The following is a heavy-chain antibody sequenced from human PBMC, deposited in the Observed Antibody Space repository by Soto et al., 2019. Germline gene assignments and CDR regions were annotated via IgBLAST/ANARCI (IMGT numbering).Heavy chain of an antibody. V-gene: IGHV4-30-4*01. D-gene: IGHD3-9*01. CDR2: IYYSGST. J-gene: IGHJ4*02. Sequence: PSETLSLTCTVSGGSISSGDYYWSWIRQPPGKGLEWIGYIYYSGSTYYNPSLKSRVTISVDTSKNQFSLKLSSVTAADTAVYYCARVGGRLARLRYFDWGQGTLVTVSS. CDR1: GGSISSGDYY. CDR3: ARVGGRLARLRYFD.